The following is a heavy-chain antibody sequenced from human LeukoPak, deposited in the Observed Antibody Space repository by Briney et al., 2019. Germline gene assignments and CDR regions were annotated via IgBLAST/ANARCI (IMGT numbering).Heavy chain of an antibody. D-gene: IGHD3-10*01. CDR2: INHSGAT. Sequence: SETLSLTCTVYGASFNSYYWTWIRQSPGKGLEWIGEINHSGATNYNPSLQSRVTISVDTSKSQFSLKLSSLTAADTAVYYCAREIFGSGSYPDYWGQGTLVTVSS. CDR3: AREIFGSGSYPDY. CDR1: GASFNSYY. J-gene: IGHJ4*02. V-gene: IGHV4-34*01.